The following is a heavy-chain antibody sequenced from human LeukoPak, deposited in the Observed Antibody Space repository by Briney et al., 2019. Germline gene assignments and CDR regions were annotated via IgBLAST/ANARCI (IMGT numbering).Heavy chain of an antibody. V-gene: IGHV3-49*04. CDR3: TTDYNSRNHLDAFDI. D-gene: IGHD1-14*01. CDR1: GFNFGGFS. J-gene: IGHJ3*02. CDR2: IRVKAYGGTT. Sequence: GGSLRLSCAASGFNFGGFSMSWVRQAPGKGPEWVGFIRVKAYGGTTEYAASVKGRFTISRDDSKSIAYLQMNSLKTEDTAVYYCTTDYNSRNHLDAFDIWGRGTLVTVSS.